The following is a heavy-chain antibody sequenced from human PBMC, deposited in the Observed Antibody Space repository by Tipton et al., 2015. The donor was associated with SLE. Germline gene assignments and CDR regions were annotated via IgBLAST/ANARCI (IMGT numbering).Heavy chain of an antibody. J-gene: IGHJ4*02. CDR1: GGSISSSSSYY. CDR2: INHSGST. Sequence: TLSLTCAVYGGSISSSSSYYWAWIRQPPGKGVEWIGEINHSGSTNYNPSLKSRVTISVDTSKNQFSLNLSSVTAADTAVYYCARAKGLVWFRELDYWGQGTLVTVSS. D-gene: IGHD3-10*01. CDR3: ARAKGLVWFRELDY. V-gene: IGHV4-34*01.